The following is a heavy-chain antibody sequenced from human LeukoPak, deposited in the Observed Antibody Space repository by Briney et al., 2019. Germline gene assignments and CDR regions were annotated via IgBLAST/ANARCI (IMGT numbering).Heavy chain of an antibody. V-gene: IGHV3-30-3*01. CDR2: ISYDGSNK. CDR1: GFTFSSYA. J-gene: IGHJ4*02. CDR3: ARAGRGLAPLDY. D-gene: IGHD3-10*01. Sequence: PGGSLRLSCAASGFTFSSYAMHWVRQAPGKGLEWVAVISYDGSNKYYADSVKGRFTISRDNSKNTLYLQMNSLRAEDTAVYYCARAGRGLAPLDYWGQGTLVTVSS.